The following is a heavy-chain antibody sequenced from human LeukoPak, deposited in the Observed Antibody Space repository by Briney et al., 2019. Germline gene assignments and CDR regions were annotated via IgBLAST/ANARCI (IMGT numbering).Heavy chain of an antibody. Sequence: GGSLRLSCAASGFTFSTYDMHWVRQAPGKGLEWVAVITYDGSDKYYADSVKGRFTISRDNSKNTVYLQMNSLRAEDTAVYYCARVPDSSGTYTDYWGRGTVVTVSS. J-gene: IGHJ4*02. CDR1: GFTFSTYD. CDR3: ARVPDSSGTYTDY. CDR2: ITYDGSDK. V-gene: IGHV3-30-3*01. D-gene: IGHD3-10*01.